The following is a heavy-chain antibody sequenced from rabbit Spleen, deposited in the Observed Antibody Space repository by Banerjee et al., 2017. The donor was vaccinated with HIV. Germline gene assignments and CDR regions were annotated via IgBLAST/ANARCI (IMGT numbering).Heavy chain of an antibody. Sequence: EESGGDLVKPEGSLTLTCTASGFSFSVNYWICWVRQAPGKGLEWIGCMYLGSTGNTYYATWAKGRFTISKTSSTTVTLQMTSLTAADTATYFCARDLTDAIGWNFGWWGPGTLVTVS. CDR1: GFSFSVNYW. V-gene: IGHV1S45*01. CDR3: ARDLTDAIGWNFGW. J-gene: IGHJ4*01. CDR2: MYLGSTGNT. D-gene: IGHD4-1*01.